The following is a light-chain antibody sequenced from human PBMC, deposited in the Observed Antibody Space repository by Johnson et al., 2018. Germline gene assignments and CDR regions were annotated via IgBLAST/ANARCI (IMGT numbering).Light chain of an antibody. CDR2: ENN. J-gene: IGLJ1*01. Sequence: VLTQPPSVSAAPGQKVTISCSGSSSNIGNNYVSWYQQLPGTATKLLIYENNKRPSGLPDRFPGSKSGTSATLGLTRLQTGDEADYYCGTWASSLSAGNVFGTGTKVTVL. CDR3: GTWASSLSAGNV. CDR1: SSNIGNNY. V-gene: IGLV1-51*02.